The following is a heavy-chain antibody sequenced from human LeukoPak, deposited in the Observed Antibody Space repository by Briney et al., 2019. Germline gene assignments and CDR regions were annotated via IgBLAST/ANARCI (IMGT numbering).Heavy chain of an antibody. J-gene: IGHJ4*02. CDR3: ARDWSFGEYHYDSSLTSLDY. D-gene: IGHD3-22*01. CDR2: IKKDGSEK. Sequence: PGGSLRLSCAASGFTFSSYWMSWVRQAPGKGLEWVANIKKDGSEKYYVDSVKGRFTISRDNAKNSLYLQMNSLRAEDTAVYYCARDWSFGEYHYDSSLTSLDYWGQGTLVTVSS. CDR1: GFTFSSYW. V-gene: IGHV3-7*01.